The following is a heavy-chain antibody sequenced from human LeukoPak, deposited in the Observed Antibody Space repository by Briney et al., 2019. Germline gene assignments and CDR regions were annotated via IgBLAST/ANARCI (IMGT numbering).Heavy chain of an antibody. D-gene: IGHD6-13*01. V-gene: IGHV3-48*04. CDR1: GFTFTTFW. CDR3: ARGIAAANRYYYYYMDV. CDR2: ISSSGGTI. Sequence: PGGSLRLSCATSGFTFTTFWMHWVRQAPGKGLEWVSYISSSGGTIYYADSVKGRFTISRDNAKNSLYLQMNSLRAEDTAVYYCARGIAAANRYYYYYMDVWAKGTTVTISS. J-gene: IGHJ6*03.